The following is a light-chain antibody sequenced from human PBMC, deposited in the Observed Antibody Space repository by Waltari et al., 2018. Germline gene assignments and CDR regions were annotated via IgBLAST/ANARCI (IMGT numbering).Light chain of an antibody. V-gene: IGKV1-5*03. Sequence: IQMTQSPSTLSASVGDRVTITCRASRRIGSWLAWYQQRPGKAPTLLIFQASNLERGVPSRFSGSGSGTGFTLTINSLQPDDFATYYCQQYNVYPLAFGGGTKVEIK. CDR2: QAS. CDR3: QQYNVYPLA. J-gene: IGKJ4*01. CDR1: RRIGSW.